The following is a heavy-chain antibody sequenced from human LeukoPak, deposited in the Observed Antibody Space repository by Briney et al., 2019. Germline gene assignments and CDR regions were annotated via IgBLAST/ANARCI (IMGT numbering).Heavy chain of an antibody. D-gene: IGHD1-1*01. CDR3: ARGPRGGNWNEALDY. J-gene: IGHJ4*02. CDR1: GYSLTTYW. CDR2: FYPGDSDT. Sequence: GESLKISCKASGYSLTTYWIGWVRQMPGKGLEWMGMFYPGDSDTRKSPSFQGQVTLSADKSTTTAFLQWGSLRASDTAMCYCARGPRGGNWNEALDYWGQGTLVTVSS. V-gene: IGHV5-51*01.